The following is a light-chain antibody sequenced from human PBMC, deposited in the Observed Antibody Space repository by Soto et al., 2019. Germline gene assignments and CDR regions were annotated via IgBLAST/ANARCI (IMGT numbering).Light chain of an antibody. CDR1: SSNIGAGSD. V-gene: IGLV1-40*01. Sequence: QSVLTQPPSVSGAPGQRVTISCTGSSSNIGAGSDVHWYQQVPGTAPKLMIYEVSNRPSGVSNRFSGSKSANTASLTISGLQAEDEADYYCSSYRSSSTLNVFGTGTKLTVL. J-gene: IGLJ1*01. CDR2: EVS. CDR3: SSYRSSSTLNV.